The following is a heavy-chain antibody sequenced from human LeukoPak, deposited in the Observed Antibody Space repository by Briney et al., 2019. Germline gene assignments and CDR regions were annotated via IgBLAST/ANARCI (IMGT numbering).Heavy chain of an antibody. Sequence: SVKVSCKASGGTFSSYAISWVRQAPGQGLEWMGGIIPIFGTANYAQKFQGRVTITADESTSTAYMELSSLRSEDTAVYYCARVSVIAAAIDYYYGMDVWGQGTTVTVSS. CDR3: ARVSVIAAAIDYYYGMDV. CDR2: IIPIFGTA. J-gene: IGHJ6*02. CDR1: GGTFSSYA. D-gene: IGHD6-13*01. V-gene: IGHV1-69*13.